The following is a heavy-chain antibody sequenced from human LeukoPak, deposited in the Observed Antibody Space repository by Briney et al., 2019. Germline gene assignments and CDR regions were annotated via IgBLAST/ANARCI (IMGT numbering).Heavy chain of an antibody. Sequence: SETLSLTCTVSGGSISSRSYYWGWIRQPPGKGLEWIGSMFYRGSSYYNPSLKSRATISVDTSKNKFSLKLSSVTAADTAVYYCARDSGSRIFDYWGQGTLVTVSS. CDR2: MFYRGSS. CDR1: GGSISSRSYY. J-gene: IGHJ4*02. V-gene: IGHV4-39*01. D-gene: IGHD1-26*01. CDR3: ARDSGSRIFDY.